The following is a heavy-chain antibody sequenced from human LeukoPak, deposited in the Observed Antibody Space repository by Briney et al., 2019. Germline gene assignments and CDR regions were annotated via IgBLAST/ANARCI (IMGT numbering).Heavy chain of an antibody. CDR3: ARDGYSGYDAGLCGY. Sequence: ASVKVSCKASGYTFTSNYIHWVRQAPGQGLEWMGMIYPRDGSTSYAQKFQGRVTVTRDTSTSTVHMELSSLRSEDTAVYYCARDGYSGYDAGLCGYWGQGTLVTVSS. CDR2: IYPRDGST. J-gene: IGHJ4*02. D-gene: IGHD5-12*01. CDR1: GYTFTSNY. V-gene: IGHV1-46*01.